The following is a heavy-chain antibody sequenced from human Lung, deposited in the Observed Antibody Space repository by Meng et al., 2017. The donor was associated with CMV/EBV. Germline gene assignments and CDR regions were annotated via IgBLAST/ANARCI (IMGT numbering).Heavy chain of an antibody. V-gene: IGHV1-2*02. CDR3: ARMRHSSSWTFFDY. D-gene: IGHD6-13*01. CDR2: LNPNRDGT. CDR1: RYTFTGYY. J-gene: IGHJ4*02. Sequence: SRYTFTGYYMHWVRQAPGQGLEWLGWLNPNRDGTNYAQTFQGRVTMTRDTSISTAYMELSRLRSDDTAVYYCARMRHSSSWTFFDYWGQGTLVTVSS.